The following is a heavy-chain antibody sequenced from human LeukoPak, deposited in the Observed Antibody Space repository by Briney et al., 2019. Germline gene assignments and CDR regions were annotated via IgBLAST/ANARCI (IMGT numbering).Heavy chain of an antibody. CDR2: IYSGGST. D-gene: IGHD6-13*01. CDR3: AAGGTFYSTWTGY. J-gene: IGHJ4*02. V-gene: IGHV3-53*01. Sequence: GGSLRLSCAASGFTVSSNYMSWVRQAPGKGLEWVSVIYSGGSTYYADSVKGRFTISRDNSKNTLYLQMNGLRAEDTGLYYCAAGGTFYSTWTGYWGQGTLVTVSS. CDR1: GFTVSSNY.